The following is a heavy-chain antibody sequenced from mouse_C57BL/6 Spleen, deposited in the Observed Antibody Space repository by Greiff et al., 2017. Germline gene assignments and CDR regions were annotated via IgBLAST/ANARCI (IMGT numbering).Heavy chain of an antibody. J-gene: IGHJ1*03. D-gene: IGHD4-1*01. CDR1: GYTFTSYW. V-gene: IGHV1-53*01. Sequence: QVQLQQSGTELVKPGASVKLSCKASGYTFTSYWMHWVKQRPGQGLEWIGNINPSNGGPTYNEKFKSKATLTLDKASSTAYMQLSSLTSEDSAVYYCARRAGTPWYFDVGGTGTTVTVSS. CDR3: ARRAGTPWYFDV. CDR2: INPSNGGP.